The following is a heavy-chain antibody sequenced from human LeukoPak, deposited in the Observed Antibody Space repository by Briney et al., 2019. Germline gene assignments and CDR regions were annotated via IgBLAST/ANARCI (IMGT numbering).Heavy chain of an antibody. J-gene: IGHJ3*02. CDR1: GYTFTGYY. Sequence: GASVKVSCKASGYTFTGYYMHWVRQAPGQGLEWMGWTNPNSGGTNYAQKFQGRVTMTRDTSISTGYMEVSRLRSDDTAMYYCARNIWFGESSDAFDIWGQGTMVTVSS. D-gene: IGHD3-10*01. V-gene: IGHV1-2*02. CDR2: TNPNSGGT. CDR3: ARNIWFGESSDAFDI.